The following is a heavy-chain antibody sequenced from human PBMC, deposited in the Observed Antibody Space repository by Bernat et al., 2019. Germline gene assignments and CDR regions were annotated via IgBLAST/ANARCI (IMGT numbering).Heavy chain of an antibody. CDR2: ISGSGGST. D-gene: IGHD4-17*01. CDR1: GFTFSSYA. V-gene: IGHV3-23*01. CDR3: AKGQTTVMAFDI. J-gene: IGHJ3*02. Sequence: EVQLLESGGDLVQPGGSLRLSCAASGFTFSSYAMSWVRQAPGKGLEWVSAISGSGGSTYYADSVKGRLTISRDNSKNTLYLKMNSLRAEDTAVYYCAKGQTTVMAFDIWGQGTMVTVSS.